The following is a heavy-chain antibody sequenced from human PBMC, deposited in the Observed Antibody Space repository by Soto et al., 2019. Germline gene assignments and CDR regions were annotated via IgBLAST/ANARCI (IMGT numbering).Heavy chain of an antibody. J-gene: IGHJ6*02. CDR2: MNTNSGNT. D-gene: IGHD1-7*01. Sequence: HVQLVQSGAEVKKPGDSVKVSCKASVYTLTSYDINWVRQATGQGSERMGWMNTNSGNTAYAQKFQGRVTMKRNTSISKASMELCSLRADDTAVYSSARENSCGRTVLGQGTTVTVTS. V-gene: IGHV1-8*01. CDR3: ARENSCGRTV. CDR1: VYTLTSYD.